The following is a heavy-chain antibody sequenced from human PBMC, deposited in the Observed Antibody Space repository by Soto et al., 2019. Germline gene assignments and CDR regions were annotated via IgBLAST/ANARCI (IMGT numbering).Heavy chain of an antibody. CDR1: GLPSRTLP. J-gene: IGHJ4*02. V-gene: IGHV3-73*02. CDR3: AYIRG. Sequence: EVQLVESGGGLVQPGGPLKLSWAPPGLPSRTLPLDWVRQAPGKGREWVGRIRRKRDNYATTYGESVKGRYTTSRDDSKNTAYLQMNNLRTEDTAVYYCAYIRGWGQGTLVTVSS. D-gene: IGHD3-3*02. CDR2: IRRKRDNYAT.